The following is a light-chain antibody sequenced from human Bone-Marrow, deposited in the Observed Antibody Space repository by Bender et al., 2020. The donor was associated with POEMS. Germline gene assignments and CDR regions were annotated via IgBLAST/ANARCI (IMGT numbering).Light chain of an antibody. V-gene: IGLV1-51*01. CDR3: QSSNDNGPVM. Sequence: QSVLTQPPSVSAAPGQNVTISCSGSSSNVGNNFVSWYQQVPGTAPKLVIYDNNKRPSGIPDRFSGTKSGTSATLGITGLQTGDEADYYCQSSNDNGPVMFGGGTKLTVL. J-gene: IGLJ3*02. CDR2: DNN. CDR1: SSNVGNNF.